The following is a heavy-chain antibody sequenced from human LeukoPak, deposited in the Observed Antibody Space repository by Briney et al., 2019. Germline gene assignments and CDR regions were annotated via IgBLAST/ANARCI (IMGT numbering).Heavy chain of an antibody. D-gene: IGHD5-12*01. CDR1: GFTFSNYG. J-gene: IGHJ4*02. Sequence: GGSLRLSCGASGFTFSNYGMHWVRQAPGKGLDWVAFIHYDGSTKYYADSVKGRFTISRDSSKNTLYLQMSSLRAEDTAVYYCAIYRSPFDYWGQGTLVTVSS. CDR2: IHYDGSTK. CDR3: AIYRSPFDY. V-gene: IGHV3-30*02.